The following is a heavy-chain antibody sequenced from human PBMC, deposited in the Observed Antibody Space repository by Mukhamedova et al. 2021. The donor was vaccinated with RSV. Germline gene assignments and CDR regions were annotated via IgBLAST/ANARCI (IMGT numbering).Heavy chain of an antibody. V-gene: IGHV1-2*02. D-gene: IGHD2-2*01. J-gene: IGHJ3*02. CDR2: T. CDR3: ARDRRIVPTYDAFDI. Sequence: TNYAQKFQGRVTMTRDTSISTAYMELSRLRSDDTAVYYCARDRRIVPTYDAFDIWGQGTMVTASS.